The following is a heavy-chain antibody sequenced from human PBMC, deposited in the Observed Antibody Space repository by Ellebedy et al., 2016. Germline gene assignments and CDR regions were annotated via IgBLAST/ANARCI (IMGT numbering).Heavy chain of an antibody. CDR3: ARIGGVSFGEGPIDY. D-gene: IGHD3-10*01. Sequence: SETLSLTCIVSGGSISRYYWSWIRQPPGRGLEWSGNIYYTGTTNYNPSLQSRVTISLDTSKNQFSLRLTSVTAADTAVYYCARIGGVSFGEGPIDYWGQGTLVTVSS. CDR1: GGSISRYY. CDR2: IYYTGTT. V-gene: IGHV4-59*01. J-gene: IGHJ4*02.